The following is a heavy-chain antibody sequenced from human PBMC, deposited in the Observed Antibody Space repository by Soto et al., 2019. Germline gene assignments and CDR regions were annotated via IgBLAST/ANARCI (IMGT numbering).Heavy chain of an antibody. CDR3: ARDENPGLTRQKYYYYYGMDV. Sequence: QVQLVESGGGVVQPGRSLRLSCAASGFTFSSYAMHWVRQAPGKGLEWVAVISYDGSNKYYADSVKGRFTISRDNSKNPLYLQMNSLRAEDTAVYYCARDENPGLTRQKYYYYYGMDVWGQGTTVTVSS. J-gene: IGHJ6*02. CDR1: GFTFSSYA. V-gene: IGHV3-30-3*01. D-gene: IGHD3-22*01. CDR2: ISYDGSNK.